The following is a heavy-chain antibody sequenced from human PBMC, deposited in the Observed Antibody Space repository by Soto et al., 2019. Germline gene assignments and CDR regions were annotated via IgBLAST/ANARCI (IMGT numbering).Heavy chain of an antibody. D-gene: IGHD3-10*01. J-gene: IGHJ5*02. Sequence: QVQLVQSGAEVKKPGSSVKVSCKASGGTFSSYAISWVRQAPGQGLEWMGGIIPIFGTANYAQKFQGRVTITADESTSQAYMELSSLRSEDTAVYYCARDGSGYYGSGRHDNWFDPWGQGTLVTVSS. CDR2: IIPIFGTA. CDR3: ARDGSGYYGSGRHDNWFDP. CDR1: GGTFSSYA. V-gene: IGHV1-69*12.